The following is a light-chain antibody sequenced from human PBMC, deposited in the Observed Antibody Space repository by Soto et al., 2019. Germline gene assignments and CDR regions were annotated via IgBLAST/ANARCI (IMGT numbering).Light chain of an antibody. V-gene: IGKV3-11*01. CDR1: QSVSSY. CDR3: QQYNNWPPLT. Sequence: EIVLTQSPAPLSLSPGERATLSCRSSQSVSSYLAWYQQKPGQAPRLLLYDASNRATGIPARFSGSGSGTDFTLTISSLEPEDFAVYYCQQYNNWPPLTFGGGTKVDIK. J-gene: IGKJ4*01. CDR2: DAS.